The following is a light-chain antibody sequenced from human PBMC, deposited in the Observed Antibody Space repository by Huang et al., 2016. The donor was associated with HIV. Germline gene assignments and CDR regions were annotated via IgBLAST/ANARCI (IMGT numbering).Light chain of an antibody. J-gene: IGKJ5*01. CDR2: DAS. CDR1: QDISNY. Sequence: DIQMTQSPSSLSASVGDRVTITCQASQDISNYLNWYQHKPGKAPKLLIYDASNLETGFPSRFSGSGSGTDFTFTISSLQPEDIATYYCQQYDNLITFGQGTRLDIK. CDR3: QQYDNLIT. V-gene: IGKV1-33*01.